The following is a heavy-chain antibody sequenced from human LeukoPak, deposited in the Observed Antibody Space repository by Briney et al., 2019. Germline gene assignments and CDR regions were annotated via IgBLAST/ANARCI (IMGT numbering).Heavy chain of an antibody. J-gene: IGHJ4*02. V-gene: IGHV4-59*01. CDR1: GGSISSYY. D-gene: IGHD2-15*01. Sequence: SETLSLTCAVSGGSISSYYWSWIRQPPGKGLEWIGYIYYSGSTNYNPSLKSRVAMSVDTSNNQFFLRLTSVTAADTALYYCARGRFELPYWGQGTLVTVSS. CDR2: IYYSGST. CDR3: ARGRFELPY.